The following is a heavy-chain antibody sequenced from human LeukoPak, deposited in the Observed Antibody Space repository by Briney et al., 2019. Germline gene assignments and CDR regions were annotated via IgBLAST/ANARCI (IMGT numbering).Heavy chain of an antibody. V-gene: IGHV1-2*02. D-gene: IGHD5-18*01. J-gene: IGHJ4*02. CDR1: GYTFTGYY. CDR2: INLNSGGT. CDR3: ARSVDTFDY. Sequence: GASVKVSCKASGYTFTGYYIHWVRQAPGQGLEWMGWINLNSGGTNYAQKFQGRVTMTRDTSISTAYVELSRLRFDDTAVYYCARSVDTFDYWGQGTLVTVSS.